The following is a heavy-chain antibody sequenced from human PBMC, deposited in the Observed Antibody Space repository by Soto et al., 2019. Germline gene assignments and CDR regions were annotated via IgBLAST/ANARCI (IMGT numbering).Heavy chain of an antibody. J-gene: IGHJ4*02. V-gene: IGHV3-53*01. CDR3: ARGTYSSSPFDY. D-gene: IGHD6-6*01. CDR1: GFTVSSNY. CDR2: IYSGGST. Sequence: GGYLRLSCAASGFTVSSNYMSWVRQAPGKGLEWVSVIYSGGSTYYADSVKGRFTISRDNSKDTLYLQMNSLRAEDTAVYYCARGTYSSSPFDYWGQGTLVTVSS.